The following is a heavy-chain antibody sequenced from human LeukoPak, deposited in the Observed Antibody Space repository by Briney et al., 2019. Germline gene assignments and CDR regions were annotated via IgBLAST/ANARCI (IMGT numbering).Heavy chain of an antibody. V-gene: IGHV5-51*01. CDR1: GYRFTDYW. CDR2: ISPDDSDT. J-gene: IGHJ4*02. Sequence: GESLKISCKGSGYRFTDYWIGWVRQMPGKGLEWMGIISPDDSDTRYSPSFQGQVTISADESISTAYLQWSSLRASDTAMYYCARYRGDYVSLPSPFDFWGQGTLVTVSS. D-gene: IGHD4-17*01. CDR3: ARYRGDYVSLPSPFDF.